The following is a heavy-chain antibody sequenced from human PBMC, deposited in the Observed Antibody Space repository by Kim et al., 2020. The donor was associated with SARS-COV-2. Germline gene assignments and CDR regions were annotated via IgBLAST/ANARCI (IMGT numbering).Heavy chain of an antibody. CDR2: ISSSSSYI. V-gene: IGHV3-21*01. J-gene: IGHJ6*02. CDR1: GFTFSSYS. Sequence: GGSLRLSCAASGFTFSSYSMNWVRQAPGKGLEWVSSISSSSSYIYYADSVKGRFTISRDNAKNSLYLQMNSLRAEDTAVYYCARDQSIAAAGNYYYYGMDVWGQGTTVTVSS. CDR3: ARDQSIAAAGNYYYYGMDV. D-gene: IGHD6-13*01.